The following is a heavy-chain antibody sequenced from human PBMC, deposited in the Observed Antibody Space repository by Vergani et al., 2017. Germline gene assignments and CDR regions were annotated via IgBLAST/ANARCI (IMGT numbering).Heavy chain of an antibody. CDR2: FDPEDGET. CDR1: GYTLTELS. J-gene: IGHJ6*02. Sequence: QVQLVQSGAEVKKPGASVKVSCKVSGYTLTELSMHWVRQAPGKGLEWMGGFDPEDGETIYAQKFQGRVTITADESTSTAYMELSSLRSEDTAVYYCARSPKRWGSSWLPHASYGMDVWGQGP. D-gene: IGHD6-13*01. V-gene: IGHV1-24*01. CDR3: ARSPKRWGSSWLPHASYGMDV.